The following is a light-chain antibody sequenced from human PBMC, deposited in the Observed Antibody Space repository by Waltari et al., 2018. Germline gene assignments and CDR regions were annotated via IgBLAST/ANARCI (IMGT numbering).Light chain of an antibody. V-gene: IGKV3-15*01. J-gene: IGKJ1*01. CDR2: GAS. CDR3: QQYDNWLGT. Sequence: EIVMTQSPATLSVFPGERATLSCRASQSIRSNLAWYQLKPGQPPRLLIYGASTRATGIPARFSCSGSRTQFTLTISSLQSEDFAVYFCQQYDNWLGTFGQGTKVEIK. CDR1: QSIRSN.